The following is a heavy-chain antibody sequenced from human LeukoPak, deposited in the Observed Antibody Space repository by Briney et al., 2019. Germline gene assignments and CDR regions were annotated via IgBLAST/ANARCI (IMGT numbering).Heavy chain of an antibody. J-gene: IGHJ5*02. V-gene: IGHV1-69*04. CDR1: GGTFSSYA. D-gene: IGHD1-26*01. CDR2: IIPILGIA. CDR3: ARDPGGVGAPGHFDP. Sequence: SVKVSCKASGGTFSSYAISWVRQAPGQGLEWMGRIIPILGIANYAQKFQGRVTITADKSTSTAYMELSSLRSEDTAVYYCARDPGGVGAPGHFDPWGQGTLVTVSS.